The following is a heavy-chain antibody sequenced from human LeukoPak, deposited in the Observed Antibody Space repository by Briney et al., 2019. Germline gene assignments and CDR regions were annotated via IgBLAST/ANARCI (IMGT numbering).Heavy chain of an antibody. V-gene: IGHV3-30-3*01. CDR2: ISYDGSNK. J-gene: IGHJ6*02. CDR3: ARETDCSSTSCYADARYYYGMDV. CDR1: GFTFRSYA. D-gene: IGHD2-2*01. Sequence: TGGSLRLSCAASGFTFRSYAMHWVRQAPGKGLEWVAVISYDGSNKYYADSVKGRFTISRDNSKNTLYLQMNSLRAEDTAVYYCARETDCSSTSCYADARYYYGMDVWGQGTTVTVSS.